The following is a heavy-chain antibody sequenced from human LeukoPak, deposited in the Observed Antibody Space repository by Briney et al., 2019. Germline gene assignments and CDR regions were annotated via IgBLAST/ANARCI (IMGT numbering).Heavy chain of an antibody. CDR3: ARIVVVSNFDY. D-gene: IGHD3-22*01. Sequence: PSETLSLTCTVSGGSISSGGYYWSWIRQHPGKGLEWIGYIYYSGSTYYNPSLKSRVTISVDTSKNQFSLKLSSVTAADTAVYYCARIVVVSNFDYWGQGTLVTVSS. V-gene: IGHV4-39*01. CDR1: GGSISSGGYY. CDR2: IYYSGST. J-gene: IGHJ4*02.